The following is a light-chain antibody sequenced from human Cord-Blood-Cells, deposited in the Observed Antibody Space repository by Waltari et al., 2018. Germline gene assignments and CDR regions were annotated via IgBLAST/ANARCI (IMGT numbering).Light chain of an antibody. J-gene: IGKJ1*01. V-gene: IGKV3-15*01. CDR3: QQYNNWPPSWT. Sequence: EIVMTQSPATLSVSPGETATLSRRASQSVSSNLAWYQQKPGQAPRLLIYGASTRATGIPARFSGSGSGTEFTLTISSLQSEDFAVYYCQQYNNWPPSWTFGQGTKVEIK. CDR2: GAS. CDR1: QSVSSN.